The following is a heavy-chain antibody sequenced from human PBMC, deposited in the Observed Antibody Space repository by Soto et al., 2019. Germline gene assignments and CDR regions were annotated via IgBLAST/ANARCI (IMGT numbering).Heavy chain of an antibody. J-gene: IGHJ4*02. D-gene: IGHD3-16*01. CDR3: AKDLGIITFMSYFGS. CDR1: GFTFSDYD. CDR2: ISSSGSTI. Sequence: GGSLRLSCAASGFTFSDYDMSWIRQTPGKGLEWVSYISSSGSTIYYADSVKGRFTISRDNSKNTLYLQMNSLRAEDAAIYSCAKDLGIITFMSYFGSWGLGTLVTVSS. V-gene: IGHV3-11*01.